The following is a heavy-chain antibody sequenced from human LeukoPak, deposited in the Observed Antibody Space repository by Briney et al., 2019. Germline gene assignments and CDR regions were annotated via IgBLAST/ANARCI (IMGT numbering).Heavy chain of an antibody. Sequence: SETLSLTCTVSGDSISTYYWSWIRQPPGKGLEWIGYIYYSGSTNYNPSLKSRVTISLDTSKNQFSLNLSSVTAADTAVYYCARDRSDIRIPDPYYFDYSGQGTLVTVSS. CDR3: ARDRSDIRIPDPYYFDY. CDR1: GDSISTYY. J-gene: IGHJ4*02. CDR2: IYYSGST. V-gene: IGHV4-59*01. D-gene: IGHD1-14*01.